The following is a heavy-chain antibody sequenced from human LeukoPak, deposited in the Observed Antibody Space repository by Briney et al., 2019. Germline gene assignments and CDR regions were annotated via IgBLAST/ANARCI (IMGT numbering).Heavy chain of an antibody. CDR1: GFTFSSYA. Sequence: GGSLRLSCAASGFTFSSYAMSWVRQAPGKGLEWVSAISGSGGSTYYADSVKGRFTISRDNSKNTLYLQMNSLSADDTAMYYCANEIRPNDYWGQGTLVTVSS. CDR2: ISGSGGST. V-gene: IGHV3-23*01. D-gene: IGHD4-17*01. J-gene: IGHJ4*02. CDR3: ANEIRPNDY.